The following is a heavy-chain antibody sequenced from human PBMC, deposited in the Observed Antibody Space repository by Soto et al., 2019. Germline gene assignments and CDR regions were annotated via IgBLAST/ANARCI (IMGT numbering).Heavy chain of an antibody. V-gene: IGHV3-23*01. CDR3: AKFVSRGGIAARPGLYY. CDR2: ISGSGGST. D-gene: IGHD6-6*01. J-gene: IGHJ4*02. CDR1: GFTFSSYA. Sequence: GGSLRLSCAASGFTFSSYAMSWVRQAPGKGLEWVSAISGSGGSTYYADSVKGRLTISRDNSKNTLYLQMNSLRAEDTAVYYCAKFVSRGGIAARPGLYYWGQGTLVTVSS.